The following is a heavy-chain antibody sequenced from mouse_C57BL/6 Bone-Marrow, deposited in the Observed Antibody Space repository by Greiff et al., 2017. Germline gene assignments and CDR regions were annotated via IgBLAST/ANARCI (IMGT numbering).Heavy chain of an antibody. J-gene: IGHJ4*01. Sequence: EVQLQQSGAELVRPGASVKLSCTASGFNIKDYYMHWVKQRPEQGLEWIGRIDPEDGDTEYAPKFQGKATMTADTSSNTAYLQLSSLTSEDTAVYYCTRAYYGSCYDYAMDYWGQGTSVTVSS. V-gene: IGHV14-1*01. CDR3: TRAYYGSCYDYAMDY. D-gene: IGHD1-1*01. CDR2: IDPEDGDT. CDR1: GFNIKDYY.